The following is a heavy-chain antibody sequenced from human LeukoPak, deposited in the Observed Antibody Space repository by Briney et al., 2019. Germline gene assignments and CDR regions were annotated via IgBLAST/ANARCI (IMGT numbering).Heavy chain of an antibody. CDR3: ARDPVPVSGWPRYYGMDV. CDR2: IIPILGTA. V-gene: IGHV1-69*01. CDR1: GGTFSSYA. J-gene: IGHJ6*02. D-gene: IGHD6-19*01. Sequence: ASVKVSCKASGGTFSSYAISWVRQAPGQGLEWMGGIIPILGTANYAQKFQGRVTITADESTSTAYMELSSLRSEDTAVYYCARDPVPVSGWPRYYGMDVWGQGTTVTVSS.